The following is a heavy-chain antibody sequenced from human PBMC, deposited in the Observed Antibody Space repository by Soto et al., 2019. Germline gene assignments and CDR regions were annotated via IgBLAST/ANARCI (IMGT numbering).Heavy chain of an antibody. Sequence: EVQLLDSGVGLVQPGGSLRLSCAASGFTFSTYAMGWVRQAPGKGLEWVSTFTSGGRTYYADFVKGRFTISRDNSKNTLWLQMNSLRVEDTAVYYCAKGNQGSAWGQGTLVTVSS. CDR3: AKGNQGSA. J-gene: IGHJ5*02. V-gene: IGHV3-23*01. CDR1: GFTFSTYA. CDR2: FTSGGRT.